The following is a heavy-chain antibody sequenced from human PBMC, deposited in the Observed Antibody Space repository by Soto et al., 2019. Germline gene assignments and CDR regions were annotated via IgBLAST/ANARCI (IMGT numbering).Heavy chain of an antibody. V-gene: IGHV6-1*01. D-gene: IGHD1-1*01. CDR3: ARESTGTPYANDAFDI. CDR1: VHSVSSNSPA. Sequence: SQTLSLTCAISVHSVSSNSPACNCISQSPSRGLEWLGRTYYRSKWYNDYAVSVKSRITINPDTSKNQFSLQLNSVTPEDTAVYYCARESTGTPYANDAFDIWGQGTMVTVSS. CDR2: TYYRSKWYN. J-gene: IGHJ3*02.